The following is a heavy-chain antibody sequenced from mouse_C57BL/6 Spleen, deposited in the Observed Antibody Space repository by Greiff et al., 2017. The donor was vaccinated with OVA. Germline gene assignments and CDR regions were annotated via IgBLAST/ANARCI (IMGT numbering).Heavy chain of an antibody. J-gene: IGHJ3*01. CDR3: ARDRYDGYYREFAY. V-gene: IGHV1-52*01. CDR2: IDPSDSET. Sequence: QVQLQQPGAELVRPGSSVKLSCKASGYTFTSYWMHWVKQRPIQGLEWIGNIDPSDSETHYNQKFKDKATLTVDKSSSTAYMQLSSLTSEDSAVYYCARDRYDGYYREFAYWGQGTLVTVSA. D-gene: IGHD2-3*01. CDR1: GYTFTSYW.